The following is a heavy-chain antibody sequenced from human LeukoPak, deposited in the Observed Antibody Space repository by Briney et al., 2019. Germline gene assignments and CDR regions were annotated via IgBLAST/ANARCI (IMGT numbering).Heavy chain of an antibody. J-gene: IGHJ4*02. CDR3: VRGGLDRRTNFDY. CDR1: GFTFTSHV. Sequence: GGSLRLSCSASGFTFTSHVMHWVRQAPGKGLQYVSGISMNVQTTYYAGSVKGRFTISRDSSKNTVYLQMNSLTAEDTAVYYCVRGGLDRRTNFDYWGQGTLVSVSS. CDR2: ISMNVQTT. D-gene: IGHD1-1*01. V-gene: IGHV3-64D*06.